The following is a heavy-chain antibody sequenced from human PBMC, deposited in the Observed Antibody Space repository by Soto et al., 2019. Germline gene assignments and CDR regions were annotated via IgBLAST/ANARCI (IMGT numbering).Heavy chain of an antibody. CDR2: ISGSGGST. CDR1: GFTFSSYA. J-gene: IGHJ4*02. D-gene: IGHD3-16*01. Sequence: EVQLLESGGGLVQPGGSLRLSCAASGFTFSSYAMSWVRQAPGKGLEWVSAISGSGGSTYYADSVKGRFTISRDNSKNTLYLQMNSLRAEDTAVYYCAKDRRLPRLRAFAPPGDEDYWGQGTLVTVSS. CDR3: AKDRRLPRLRAFAPPGDEDY. V-gene: IGHV3-23*01.